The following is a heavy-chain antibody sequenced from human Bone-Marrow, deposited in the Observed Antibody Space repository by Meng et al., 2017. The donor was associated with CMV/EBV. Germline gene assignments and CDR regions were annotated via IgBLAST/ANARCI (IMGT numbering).Heavy chain of an antibody. D-gene: IGHD3-3*01. CDR2: ISAYNGNT. J-gene: IGHJ6*02. CDR1: GYTFTSYG. V-gene: IGHV1-18*01. CDR3: ARYCGSICITIFGVAPYYYYGMDV. Sequence: ASVKVSCKASGYTFTSYGISWVRQAPGQGLEWMGWISAYNGNTNYAQKFQGRVTMTTDTSTSPAYMELRSLRSDDTAVYYCARYCGSICITIFGVAPYYYYGMDVWGQGPTVTVYS.